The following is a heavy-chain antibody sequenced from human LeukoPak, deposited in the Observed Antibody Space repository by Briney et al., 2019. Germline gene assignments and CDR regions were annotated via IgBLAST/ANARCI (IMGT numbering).Heavy chain of an antibody. J-gene: IGHJ4*02. Sequence: GGSLRLSCAASEFTFATYAMVWVRQAPGRGLEWVSAIGDSGRDTYYADSVQGRFTISRDNSKNTLYLQMSSLRAEDTATYFCARSLKYYTPGTSRRDFDFWGQGTLVTVSS. D-gene: IGHD3-10*01. CDR3: ARSLKYYTPGTSRRDFDF. CDR1: EFTFATYA. CDR2: IGDSGRDT. V-gene: IGHV3-23*01.